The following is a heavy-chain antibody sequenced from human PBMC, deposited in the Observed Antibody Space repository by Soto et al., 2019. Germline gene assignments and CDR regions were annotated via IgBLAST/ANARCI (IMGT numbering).Heavy chain of an antibody. D-gene: IGHD2-15*01. J-gene: IGHJ5*02. V-gene: IGHV1-69*12. CDR1: GGTFSSYA. Sequence: QVQLVQSGAEVKKPGSSVKVSCKASGGTFSSYAISWVRQAPGQGLEWMGGIIPIFGTANYAQKFQGRVTITADESTSTAYMELSSLRSEDPAVYYSARANGDCSGGSCGFDPWGQGTLVTVSS. CDR2: IIPIFGTA. CDR3: ARANGDCSGGSCGFDP.